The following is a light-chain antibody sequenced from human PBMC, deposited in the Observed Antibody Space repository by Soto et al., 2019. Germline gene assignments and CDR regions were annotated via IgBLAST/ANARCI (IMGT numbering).Light chain of an antibody. CDR1: QSVISS. CDR2: GAS. J-gene: IGKJ4*01. Sequence: EIVVTQSPALLSVSPGERVTLSCRASQSVISSIAWYQQKLGQAPRLLIYGASTRATGIPARFSGSGSGTEFFLTISSLQSEDFAMYYCQHYNNWLGTFGGG. CDR3: QHYNNWLGT. V-gene: IGKV3-15*01.